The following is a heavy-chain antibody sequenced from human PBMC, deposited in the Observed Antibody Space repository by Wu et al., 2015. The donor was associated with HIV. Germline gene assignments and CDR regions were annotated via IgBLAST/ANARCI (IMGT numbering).Heavy chain of an antibody. V-gene: IGHV1-18*01. J-gene: IGHJ5*02. Sequence: QVQLVQSGPEVKKPGASVKVSCKASGYSFTNYGINWVRQAPGQGLECLGWISTYNGNTNYAQKFQGRVTMTTDTSTTTAYMELRSLRSDDTAVYYCARDGSLSALENWFDPGAREPWSPSPQ. D-gene: IGHD1-1*01. CDR3: ARDGSLSALENWFDP. CDR1: GYSFTNYG. CDR2: ISTYNGNT.